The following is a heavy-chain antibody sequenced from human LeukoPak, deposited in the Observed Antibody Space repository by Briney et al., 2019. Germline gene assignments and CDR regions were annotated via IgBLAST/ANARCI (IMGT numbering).Heavy chain of an antibody. Sequence: PSETLSLTCTVSGVSISSSYWSWIRQPPGKGLEWIGYITNSGSTSYDPSLKSRVTISVDTSKNQFSLQLTSVTAADTAVYHCAGHGRYFDYWGQGALVTVSS. J-gene: IGHJ4*02. CDR3: AGHGRYFDY. CDR2: ITNSGST. CDR1: GVSISSSY. V-gene: IGHV4-59*08.